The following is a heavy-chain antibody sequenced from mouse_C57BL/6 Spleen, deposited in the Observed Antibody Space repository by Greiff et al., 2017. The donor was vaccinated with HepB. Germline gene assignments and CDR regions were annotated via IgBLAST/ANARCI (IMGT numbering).Heavy chain of an antibody. Sequence: VQLQQSGAELARPGASVKMSCKASGYTFTSYTIHWVKQRPGQGLEWIGYINPSSGYTKYNQKFKDKATLTADKSSSTAYMQLSSLTSEDSAVYYCARWNLDDGYYGFAYWGQGTLVTVSA. V-gene: IGHV1-4*01. J-gene: IGHJ3*01. D-gene: IGHD2-3*01. CDR2: INPSSGYT. CDR3: ARWNLDDGYYGFAY. CDR1: GYTFTSYT.